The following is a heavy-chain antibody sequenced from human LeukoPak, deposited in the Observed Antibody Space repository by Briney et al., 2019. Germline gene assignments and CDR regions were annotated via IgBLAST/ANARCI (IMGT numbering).Heavy chain of an antibody. CDR3: AKDNAVNYYGSGSYFQA. V-gene: IGHV3-23*01. J-gene: IGHJ1*01. D-gene: IGHD3-10*01. Sequence: GGSLSLSCAASGFTFSSYAMSWVRQAPGKGLEWVSAISGSGGSTYYADSVKGRFTISRDNSKNTLYLQMNSLRAEDTAVYYCAKDNAVNYYGSGSYFQAWGQGTLVTVSS. CDR1: GFTFSSYA. CDR2: ISGSGGST.